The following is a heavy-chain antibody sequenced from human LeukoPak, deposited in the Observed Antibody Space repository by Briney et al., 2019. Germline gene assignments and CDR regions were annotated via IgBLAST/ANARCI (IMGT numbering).Heavy chain of an antibody. V-gene: IGHV3-49*04. CDR3: TRDPVAYSGSDYYYYAMDV. CDR2: IRSTPCGGTT. Sequence: GGSLRLSCTASGFTFGGYAVSWVRQAPGRGLEWVGFIRSTPCGGTTEYAASVKGRFTISRDDSESIAYLQMNSLKTEDTAVYYCTRDPVAYSGSDYYYYAMDVWGQGTTVTVSS. CDR1: GFTFGGYA. D-gene: IGHD6-6*01. J-gene: IGHJ6*02.